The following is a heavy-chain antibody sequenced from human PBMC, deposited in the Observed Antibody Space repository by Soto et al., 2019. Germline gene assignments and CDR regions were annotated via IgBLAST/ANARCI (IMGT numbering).Heavy chain of an antibody. Sequence: EVQLVESGGGVVRPGGSLRLSCAASGFTFDDYGMSWVRQTPGKGLEWVSGINWNDGSTGYADSVKGRFTISRDNAKNSLYLQMNSLRAEDTAFYHCARTRGYCSSSSCQYYMDVWGKGPRSPSP. CDR2: INWNDGST. V-gene: IGHV3-20*01. CDR1: GFTFDDYG. CDR3: ARTRGYCSSSSCQYYMDV. D-gene: IGHD2-2*01. J-gene: IGHJ6*03.